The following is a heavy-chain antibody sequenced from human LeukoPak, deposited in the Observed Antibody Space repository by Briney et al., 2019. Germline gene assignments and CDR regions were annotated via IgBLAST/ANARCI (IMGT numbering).Heavy chain of an antibody. V-gene: IGHV4-39*02. D-gene: IGHD6-13*01. CDR2: MYYSGSA. CDR1: GGSIRSSSYY. Sequence: SETLSLTXTVSGGSIRSSSYYWGWVRQPPGKGLEGIGCMYYSGSAKYNPSLKSRVTISVDTSKTHFSLKLSSVTAAATAVYYCASRQQRTVYWGQGTLVTVSS. CDR3: ASRQQRTVY. J-gene: IGHJ4*02.